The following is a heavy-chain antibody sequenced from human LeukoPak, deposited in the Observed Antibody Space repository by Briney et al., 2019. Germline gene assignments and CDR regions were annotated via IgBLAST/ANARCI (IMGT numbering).Heavy chain of an antibody. CDR1: GFTFNTYS. D-gene: IGHD6-19*01. CDR2: ISSNSKYI. CDR3: ARDFPGLVVAAIDY. Sequence: GGSLRLSCAVSGFTFNTYSLNWVRQAPGKGLEWVSSISSNSKYIFYADSVKGRFTISRDNAKNSLYLQMNSLRGEDTAVYYCARDFPGLVVAAIDYWGQGTLVTVSS. V-gene: IGHV3-21*01. J-gene: IGHJ4*02.